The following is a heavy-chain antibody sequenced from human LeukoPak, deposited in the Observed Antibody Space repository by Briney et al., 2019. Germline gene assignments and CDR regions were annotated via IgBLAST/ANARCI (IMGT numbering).Heavy chain of an antibody. V-gene: IGHV4-30-2*01. CDR2: IYHSGST. D-gene: IGHD3-3*01. CDR1: GGSISSGGYY. CDR3: ARLGRFLEWLPFDY. Sequence: SETLSLTCTVSGGSISSGGYYWSWIRQPPGKGLEWIGYIYHSGSTYYNPSLKSRVTISVDGSKNQFSLKLSSVTAADTAVYYCARLGRFLEWLPFDYWGQGTLVTVSS. J-gene: IGHJ4*02.